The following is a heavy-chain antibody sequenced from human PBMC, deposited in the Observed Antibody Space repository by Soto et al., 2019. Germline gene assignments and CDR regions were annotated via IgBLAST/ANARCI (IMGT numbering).Heavy chain of an antibody. J-gene: IGHJ6*02. CDR1: GGSISSGGYY. V-gene: IGHV4-31*03. D-gene: IGHD2-15*01. CDR3: ARVPGCSGGSCEIHNYYYYGMDV. Sequence: TSETLSLTCTVSGGSISSGGYYWSWIRQHPGKGLEWIGYIYYSGSTYYNPSLKSRVTISVDTSKNQFSLKLSSVTAADTAVYYCARVPGCSGGSCEIHNYYYYGMDVWGQGTTVTVSS. CDR2: IYYSGST.